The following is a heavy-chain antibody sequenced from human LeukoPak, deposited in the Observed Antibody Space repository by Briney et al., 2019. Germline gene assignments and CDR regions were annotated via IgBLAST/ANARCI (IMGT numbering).Heavy chain of an antibody. V-gene: IGHV3-49*04. J-gene: IGHJ4*02. Sequence: GVLRLSCTASGFTFGDYAMTWVRPAPGKGLEWVGFIASETYGGTAEYAASVKGRFTISRDDSKSIAYLQMNSLKTEDTAVYYCTRDQTPYYWGQGTLVTVSS. CDR2: IASETYGGTA. CDR1: GFTFGDYA. CDR3: TRDQTPYY.